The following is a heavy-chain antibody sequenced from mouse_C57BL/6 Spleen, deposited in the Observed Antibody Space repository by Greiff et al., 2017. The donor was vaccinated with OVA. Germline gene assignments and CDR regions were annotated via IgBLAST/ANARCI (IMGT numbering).Heavy chain of an antibody. CDR2: ISYDGSN. Sequence: EVKLQESGPGLVKPSQSLSLTCSVTGYSITSGYYWNWIRQFPGNKLEWMGYISYDGSNNYNPSLKNRISITRDTSKNQFFLKLNSVTTEDTATYYCARGEGYLDYWGKGTTLTVSS. J-gene: IGHJ2*01. CDR1: GYSITSGYY. CDR3: ARGEGYLDY. V-gene: IGHV3-6*01.